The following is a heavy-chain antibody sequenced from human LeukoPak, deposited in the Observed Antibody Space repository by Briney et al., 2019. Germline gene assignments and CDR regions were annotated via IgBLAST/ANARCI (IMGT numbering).Heavy chain of an antibody. V-gene: IGHV4-61*02. CDR1: GASISSGSNS. Sequence: SETLSLTCTVSGASISSGSNSWGWIRQPAGKGLEWIGRINTTRTTNYNPSLKSRITMSIATSKNQFSLKLSSVTAADTAVYYCARSDGYGFVDIWGQGTMVTVSS. CDR2: INTTRTT. D-gene: IGHD3-10*01. J-gene: IGHJ3*02. CDR3: ARSDGYGFVDI.